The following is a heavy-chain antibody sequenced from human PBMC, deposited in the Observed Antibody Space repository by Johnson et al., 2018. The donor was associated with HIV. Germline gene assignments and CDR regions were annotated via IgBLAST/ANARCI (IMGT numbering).Heavy chain of an antibody. J-gene: IGHJ3*02. V-gene: IGHV3-66*04. CDR3: ARQGGRVFYAFDI. CDR2: IYSGGRK. CDR1: GFTVSSNY. Sequence: VQLVESGGGLVQPGGSLRLSCAASGFTVSSNYMSWVRQAPGKGLEWGSVIYSGGRKYYADSMKGPFTISRDNSKNTLYLQMNSLRAEDTAVYYCARQGGRVFYAFDIWGPGTMVTVSS. D-gene: IGHD3-16*01.